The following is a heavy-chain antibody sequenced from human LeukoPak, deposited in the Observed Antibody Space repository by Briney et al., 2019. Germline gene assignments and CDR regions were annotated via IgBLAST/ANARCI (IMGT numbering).Heavy chain of an antibody. V-gene: IGHV3-30*04. J-gene: IGHJ4*02. CDR3: ARPITMIVVGYNFDY. CDR1: GFTLSSYA. D-gene: IGHD3-22*01. Sequence: GRSLRLSCAASGFTLSSYAMHWVRQAPGKGLEWVAVISYDGSNKYYADSVKGRFTISRDNSKNTLYLQMNSLRAEDTAVYYCARPITMIVVGYNFDYWGQGTLVTVSS. CDR2: ISYDGSNK.